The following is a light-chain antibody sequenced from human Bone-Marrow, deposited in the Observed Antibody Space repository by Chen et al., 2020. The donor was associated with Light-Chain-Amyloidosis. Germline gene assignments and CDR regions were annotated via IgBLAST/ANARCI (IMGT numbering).Light chain of an antibody. CDR2: GSS. J-gene: IGKJ4*01. Sequence: EIVLTQSPGTLSLSPGEGANLYCRASQTSSSHYLTWYQQKFGQAPRLLIYGSSSRATGIPDRFTGSGSGTDFTLTINRLEPEDFAMYYCQQYGTSPLTFGGGTKVEIK. CDR3: QQYGTSPLT. CDR1: QTSSSHY. V-gene: IGKV3-20*01.